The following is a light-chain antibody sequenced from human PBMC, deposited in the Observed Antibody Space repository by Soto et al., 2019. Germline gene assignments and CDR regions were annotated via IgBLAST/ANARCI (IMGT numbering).Light chain of an antibody. Sequence: DIQMTQSPSSLSASVGDRVTITCRASQSISSYLNWYQQKPGKAPKLLIYAASSLQSGVPSRFSGSGSGTDFTLTISNLQPADFANYYCQQSYSTPPLTFGGGTKVEIK. CDR2: AAS. V-gene: IGKV1-39*01. J-gene: IGKJ4*01. CDR1: QSISSY. CDR3: QQSYSTPPLT.